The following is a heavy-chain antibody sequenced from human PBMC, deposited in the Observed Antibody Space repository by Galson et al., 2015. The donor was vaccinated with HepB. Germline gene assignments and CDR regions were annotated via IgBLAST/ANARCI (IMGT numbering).Heavy chain of an antibody. J-gene: IGHJ4*02. CDR2: VTGNGDST. CDR1: GFAFSSYA. Sequence: SLRLSCAASGFAFSSYAMTWLRQAPGKGLEWVSTVTGNGDSTFYSDSVKGRVTVSRDNSKNALYLHMTSLRAEDTATYYCARDERGRKYVAGTTGSPAWWGQGTLVTVSS. CDR3: ARDERGRKYVAGTTGSPAW. V-gene: IGHV3-23*01. D-gene: IGHD1-26*01.